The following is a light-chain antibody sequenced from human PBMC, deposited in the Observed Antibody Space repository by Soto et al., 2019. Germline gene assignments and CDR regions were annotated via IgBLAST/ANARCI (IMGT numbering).Light chain of an antibody. J-gene: IGKJ5*01. CDR1: QSVSSR. V-gene: IGKV3-20*01. CDR2: GAS. CDR3: QHYVESSPIT. Sequence: EILITQSTGTLSLSPGESATLSCWASQSVSSRLAWYQQKPGQAPRLLISGASSRATGIPDRFSRRGSGTDFTLTISRMEPEDFALYYCQHYVESSPITFGQGTRLE.